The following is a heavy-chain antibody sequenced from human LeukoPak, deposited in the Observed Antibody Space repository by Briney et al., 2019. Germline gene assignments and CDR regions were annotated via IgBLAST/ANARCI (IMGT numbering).Heavy chain of an antibody. CDR1: GGSFSGYY. Sequence: SETLSLTCAVYGGSFSGYYWSWIRQPPGKGLEWIGSIYYSGSTYYNPSLKSRVTISVDTSKNQFSLKLSSVTAADTAVYYCARRSSSWWDFDYWGQGTLVTVSS. J-gene: IGHJ4*02. V-gene: IGHV4-34*01. CDR3: ARRSSSWWDFDY. D-gene: IGHD6-13*01. CDR2: IYYSGST.